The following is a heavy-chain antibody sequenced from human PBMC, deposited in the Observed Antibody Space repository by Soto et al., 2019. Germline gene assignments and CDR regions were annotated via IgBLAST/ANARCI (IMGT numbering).Heavy chain of an antibody. D-gene: IGHD3-10*01. J-gene: IGHJ4*02. Sequence: QVQLQESGPGLVKPSETLSLTCTVSGGSISSYYWSWIRQPPGKGLEWIGYIYYSGSSYYNPSLKSRVTISVDTSKNQFSLKLSSVNAADTAVYYCARDLYGSGSPPLWYWGQGTLVTVSS. CDR2: IYYSGSS. CDR1: GGSISSYY. V-gene: IGHV4-59*01. CDR3: ARDLYGSGSPPLWY.